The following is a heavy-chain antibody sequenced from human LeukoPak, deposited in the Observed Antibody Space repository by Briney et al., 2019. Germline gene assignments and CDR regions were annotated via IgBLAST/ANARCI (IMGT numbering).Heavy chain of an antibody. D-gene: IGHD3-3*01. CDR1: GYSFTDYY. V-gene: IGHV1-2*02. Sequence: ASVKVSCKASGYSFTDYYINWVRQAPGQGLEWMGWINPNHGGTHYAQKFQGRVTMTRDTSITTAYMELSSLRSDDTAVYYCAREGSSTYYDFWSGYPRGYNWFDPWGQGTLVTVSS. CDR2: INPNHGGT. J-gene: IGHJ5*02. CDR3: AREGSSTYYDFWSGYPRGYNWFDP.